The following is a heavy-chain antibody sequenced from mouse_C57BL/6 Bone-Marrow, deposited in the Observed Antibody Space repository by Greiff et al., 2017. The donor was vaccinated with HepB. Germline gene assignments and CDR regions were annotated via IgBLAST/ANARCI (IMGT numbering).Heavy chain of an antibody. CDR2: IWWDDDK. D-gene: IGHD1-1*01. V-gene: IGHV8-8*01. CDR3: ARANYYYGSSYYAMDY. Sequence: QVTLKESGPGILQPSQTLSLTCSFSGFSLSTFGMGVGWIRQPSGKGLEWLAHIWWDDDKYYNPALKSWLTISKDTSKNQVFLKIANVDTADTATYYCARANYYYGSSYYAMDYWGQGTSVTVSS. J-gene: IGHJ4*01. CDR1: GFSLSTFGMG.